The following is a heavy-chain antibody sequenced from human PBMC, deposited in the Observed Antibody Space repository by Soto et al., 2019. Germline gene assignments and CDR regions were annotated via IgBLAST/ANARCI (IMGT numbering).Heavy chain of an antibody. CDR3: ARDYYDSSGYAFFDY. CDR1: GFTFSSYP. CDR2: ISYDGSNK. J-gene: IGHJ4*02. V-gene: IGHV3-30-3*01. D-gene: IGHD3-22*01. Sequence: GGSVRLSCAASGFTFSSYPMHWVRQAPGKGLEWVAVISYDGSNKYYADSVKGRFTISRDNSKNTLYLQMNSLRAEDTAVYYCARDYYDSSGYAFFDYWGQGT.